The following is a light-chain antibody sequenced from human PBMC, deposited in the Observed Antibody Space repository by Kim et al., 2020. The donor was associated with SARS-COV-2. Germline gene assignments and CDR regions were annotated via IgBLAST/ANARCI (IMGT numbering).Light chain of an antibody. J-gene: IGLJ3*02. CDR2: QDT. CDR3: QAWDSSTTMV. V-gene: IGLV3-1*01. Sequence: VSPGQTATITCSGDKLANKYASWYQQEPGQSPVLVIYQDTERPSGIPERFSGSNSGNTATLTISGTQAMDEADYYCQAWDSSTTMVFGGGTQLTVL. CDR1: KLANKY.